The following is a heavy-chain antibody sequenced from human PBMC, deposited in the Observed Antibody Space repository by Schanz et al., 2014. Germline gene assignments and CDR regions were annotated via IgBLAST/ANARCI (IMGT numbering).Heavy chain of an antibody. V-gene: IGHV3-66*01. D-gene: IGHD6-13*01. Sequence: EVQLVESGGNLVQPGGSLRLSCAVSGFTVNTNYMSWVRQAPGKGLEWISSMYINSGSTQYADSVKGRFTISRDNARYSLYLEMNSLRAEDTAVYYCARGRARQLVHWFDPWGQGTLVTVSS. CDR2: MYINSGST. J-gene: IGHJ5*02. CDR3: ARGRARQLVHWFDP. CDR1: GFTVNTNY.